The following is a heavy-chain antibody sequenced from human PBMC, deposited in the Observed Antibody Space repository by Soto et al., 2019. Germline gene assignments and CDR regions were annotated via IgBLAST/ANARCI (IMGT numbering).Heavy chain of an antibody. D-gene: IGHD2-2*01. CDR1: GYTFTSYG. CDR2: ISASNGNT. V-gene: IGHV1-18*01. CDR3: ARVVVVVPAAIWWFDP. J-gene: IGHJ5*02. Sequence: ASVKVSCKASGYTFTSYGFSWVRQAPGQGLEWMGWISASNGNTNYAQKLQGRVTMTTDTSTSTAYMELRSLGSDDTAVYYCARVVVVVPAAIWWFDPWGQGTLVTVSS.